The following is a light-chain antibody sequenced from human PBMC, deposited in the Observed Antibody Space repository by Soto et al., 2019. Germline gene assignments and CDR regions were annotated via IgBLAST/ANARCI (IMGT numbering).Light chain of an antibody. CDR2: DND. Sequence: QSVLTQPPSVSAAPGQKVTISCSGSSSNIGNNYVSWYQQVPGTAPKRLIFDNDRRPSGIPDRFSGSKSATSATLGIAGLRTGDEADYYCGTWDSSLSAYVFGTGTKLTVL. CDR3: GTWDSSLSAYV. CDR1: SSNIGNNY. J-gene: IGLJ1*01. V-gene: IGLV1-51*01.